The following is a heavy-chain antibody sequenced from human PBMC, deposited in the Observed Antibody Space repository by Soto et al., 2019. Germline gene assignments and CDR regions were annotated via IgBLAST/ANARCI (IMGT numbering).Heavy chain of an antibody. D-gene: IGHD4-4*01. V-gene: IGHV3-23*01. CDR2: ISGSGHRT. CDR1: GFTFSSYA. Sequence: GGSLRLSCAPSGFTFSSYAMSWVRQAPGKGLEWVSAISGSGHRTYYAYSVKGRFTISRDNSENTLYLQMNSLRAEDTALYYCAKDAEFTVAYMDVWGKGTTVTVSS. CDR3: AKDAEFTVAYMDV. J-gene: IGHJ6*03.